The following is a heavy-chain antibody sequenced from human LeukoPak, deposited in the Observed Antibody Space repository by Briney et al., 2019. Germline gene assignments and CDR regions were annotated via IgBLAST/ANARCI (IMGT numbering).Heavy chain of an antibody. CDR3: ARDWGRIHRPSWYFDY. CDR1: RYTFTRSG. V-gene: IGHV1-18*01. CDR2: ISAYNGNT. Sequence: ASVKVSCKASRYTFTRSGIRGVRQAPGQGLEWRGWISAYNGNTNYAQTLQDRVTMTTDTSTSTAYMELRSLRCDGTAVYYWARDWGRIHRPSWYFDYWGQGTLVTVSS. D-gene: IGHD3-16*01. J-gene: IGHJ4*02.